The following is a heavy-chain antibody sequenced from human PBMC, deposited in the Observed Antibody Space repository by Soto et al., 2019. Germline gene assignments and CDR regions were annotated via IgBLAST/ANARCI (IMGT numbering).Heavy chain of an antibody. J-gene: IGHJ4*02. CDR2: IYSGGYT. CDR3: AIARGGGGY. CDR1: GFTVSNNY. D-gene: IGHD3-16*01. Sequence: EVQLVESGGGLIQPGGSLRLSCAVSGFTVSNNYMSWVRQAPGKGLEGVSVIYSGGYTAYGDSVKGRFTISRDNSKNTPYLQLNALGARRTAVFYGAIARGGGGYWGQGTLVTVSS. V-gene: IGHV3-53*01.